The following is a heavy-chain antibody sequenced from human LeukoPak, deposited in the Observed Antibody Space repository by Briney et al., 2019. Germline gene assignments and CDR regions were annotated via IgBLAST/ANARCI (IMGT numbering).Heavy chain of an antibody. D-gene: IGHD1-26*01. V-gene: IGHV3-53*01. Sequence: GGSLRLSCAASGFTISSNYMSWVRQAPGKGLEWVSVIYSGGSTYYADSVRGRFTISRDNSKNTLYLQMNSLRAEDTAVYYCARARAYSGSYYFDYWGQGTLVTVSS. CDR2: IYSGGST. J-gene: IGHJ4*02. CDR1: GFTISSNY. CDR3: ARARAYSGSYYFDY.